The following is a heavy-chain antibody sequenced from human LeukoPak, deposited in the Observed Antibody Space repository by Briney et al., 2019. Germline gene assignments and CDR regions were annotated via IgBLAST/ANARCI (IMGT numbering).Heavy chain of an antibody. CDR2: IYHSGST. V-gene: IGHV4-30-2*01. D-gene: IGHD6-6*01. J-gene: IGHJ3*02. CDR3: AKLGAARRVDDAFDI. Sequence: TTSQTLSLTCTVSGGSISSGGYYWSWIRQPPGKGLEWIGYIYHSGSTYYNPSLKSRVTISVDRSKNQFSLKLSSVTAADTAVYYCAKLGAARRVDDAFDIWGQGTMVTVSS. CDR1: GGSISSGGYY.